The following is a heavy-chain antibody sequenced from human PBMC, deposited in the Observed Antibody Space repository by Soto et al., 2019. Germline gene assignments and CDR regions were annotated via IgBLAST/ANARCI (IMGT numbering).Heavy chain of an antibody. V-gene: IGHV3-23*01. CDR2: ISGRDDRT. J-gene: IGHJ4*02. Sequence: GGSLRLSCVASGFTFSSYAMSWVRQAPGKGLEWVSIISGRDDRTHYADSVKGRFTISRDNTKNTLDMEMNSLGVEDTAVYFCARDAEQYDSSSGVYWGRGTLVTVSS. D-gene: IGHD6-6*01. CDR1: GFTFSSYA. CDR3: ARDAEQYDSSSGVY.